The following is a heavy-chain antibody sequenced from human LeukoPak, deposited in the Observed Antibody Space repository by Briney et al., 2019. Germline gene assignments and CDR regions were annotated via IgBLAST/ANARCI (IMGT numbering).Heavy chain of an antibody. CDR2: NHDSGTT. CDR3: ARSRGGFGDYGSWFDP. V-gene: IGHV4-59*01. D-gene: IGHD4-17*01. CDR1: GGSISSYY. J-gene: IGHJ5*02. Sequence: SETLSLTCTVSGGSISSYYWSWIRQPPGKGLEWIAYNHDSGTTNYNPSLKSRVTTSIDTSKNQFSLKLNSVTPADTAVYYCARSRGGFGDYGSWFDPWGQGTLVTVSS.